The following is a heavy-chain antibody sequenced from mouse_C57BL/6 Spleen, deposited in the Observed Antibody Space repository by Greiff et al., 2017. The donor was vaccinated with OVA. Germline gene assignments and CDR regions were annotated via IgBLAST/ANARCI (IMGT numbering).Heavy chain of an antibody. CDR3: ARHEDYDLWYFDV. J-gene: IGHJ1*03. CDR2: ISNGGGST. Sequence: EVKVVESGGGLVQPGGSLKLSCAASGFTFSDYYMYWVRQTPEKRLEWVAYISNGGGSTYYPDTVKGRFTISRDNAKNTLYLQMSRLKSEDTAMYYCARHEDYDLWYFDVWGTGTTVTVSS. V-gene: IGHV5-12*01. D-gene: IGHD2-4*01. CDR1: GFTFSDYY.